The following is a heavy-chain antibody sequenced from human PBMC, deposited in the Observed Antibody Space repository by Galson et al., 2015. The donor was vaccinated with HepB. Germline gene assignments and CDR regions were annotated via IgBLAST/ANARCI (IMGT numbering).Heavy chain of an antibody. Sequence: SVKVSCKASADTFNGAYYIHWVRQAPGQGLEWMGRINPARGGTNYAQKFQDRVTMTRDTSITTAYMELSSLRSDDTAVYFCARASSGDSVDYHYWGQGTLVTVSS. CDR1: ADTFNGAYY. J-gene: IGHJ4*02. D-gene: IGHD2-21*02. V-gene: IGHV1-2*06. CDR3: ARASSGDSVDYHY. CDR2: INPARGGT.